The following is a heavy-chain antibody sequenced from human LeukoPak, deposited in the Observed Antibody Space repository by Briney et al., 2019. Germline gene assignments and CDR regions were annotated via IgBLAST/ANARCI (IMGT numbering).Heavy chain of an antibody. D-gene: IGHD6-19*01. CDR3: ARGVAVAGTFDY. CDR1: GGSISSYY. CDR2: IYYSGST. J-gene: IGHJ4*02. Sequence: SETLSLTCTVSGGSISSYYWSWIRQPPGKGLEWIGYIYYSGSTNYNPSLKSRGTISVDTSKNQFSLKLSSVTAADPAVYYCARGVAVAGTFDYWGQGTLVTVSS. V-gene: IGHV4-59*01.